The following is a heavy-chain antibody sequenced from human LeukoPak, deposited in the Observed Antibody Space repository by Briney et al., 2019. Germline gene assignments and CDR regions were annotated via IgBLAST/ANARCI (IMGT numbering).Heavy chain of an antibody. D-gene: IGHD6-19*01. Sequence: GGSLRLSCAASGFTFSSYAMSWVRQAPGKGLEWVSAISGSGGSTYYADSVKGRFTISRDNSKNTLYLQMNSLRAEDMAVYYCAKDLYSSEPGLWGYWGQGTLVTVSS. CDR3: AKDLYSSEPGLWGY. CDR2: ISGSGGST. J-gene: IGHJ4*02. V-gene: IGHV3-23*01. CDR1: GFTFSSYA.